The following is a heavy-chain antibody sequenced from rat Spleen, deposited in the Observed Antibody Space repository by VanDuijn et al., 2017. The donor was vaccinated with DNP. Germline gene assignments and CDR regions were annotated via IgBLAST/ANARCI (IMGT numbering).Heavy chain of an antibody. CDR3: ASGPNYGGYSDYFGY. CDR1: GFNFNDNW. D-gene: IGHD1-11*01. CDR2: INKESGTI. V-gene: IGHV4-2*01. Sequence: EVKLVESGGGLVQPGKSLKLSCAASGFNFNDNWMGWVRQAPGKGLEWIGEINKESGTIIYSPSLKDKFSISRDNAQNTLYLQMSELGSEDTAIYYCASGPNYGGYSDYFGYWGQGVMVTVSS. J-gene: IGHJ2*01.